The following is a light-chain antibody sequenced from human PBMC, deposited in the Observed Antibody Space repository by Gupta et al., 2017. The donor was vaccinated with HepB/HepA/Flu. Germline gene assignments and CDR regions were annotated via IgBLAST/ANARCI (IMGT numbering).Light chain of an antibody. J-gene: IGLJ3*02. CDR2: KDS. Sequence: SYELTQPPSVSVSPGQTARITCSGDALPKQYAYWYQQKPGQAPVLVIYKDSERPSGIPERFSGSSSGTTVTLTISGVQAEDEADYYCQSADSSVTYWVFGGGTKLTVL. CDR3: QSADSSVTYWV. V-gene: IGLV3-25*03. CDR1: ALPKQY.